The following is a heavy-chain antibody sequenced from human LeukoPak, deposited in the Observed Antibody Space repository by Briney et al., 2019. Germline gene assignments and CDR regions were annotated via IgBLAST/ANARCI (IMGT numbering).Heavy chain of an antibody. D-gene: IGHD5-12*01. J-gene: IGHJ3*02. CDR3: ARDIMVAKIAGRVFDI. V-gene: IGHV1-18*01. CDR2: ISAYNGNT. CDR1: GYTFTSYG. Sequence: ASVRLSCKASGYTFTSYGISWVRQAPGQGLEWMGWISAYNGNTNYAQTLQGRVTMTTDTSKSTAYMELRSLRSDDTAVYCCARDIMVAKIAGRVFDIGGRGAMVSVSS.